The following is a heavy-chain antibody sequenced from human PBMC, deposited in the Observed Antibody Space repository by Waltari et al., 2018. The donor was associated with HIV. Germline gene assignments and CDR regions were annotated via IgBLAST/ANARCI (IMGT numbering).Heavy chain of an antibody. D-gene: IGHD5-18*01. CDR1: GGSISSGSYY. CDR3: ARRGIQLWFYAFDI. Sequence: QVQLQESGPGLVKPSQTLSLTCTVPGGSISSGSYYWGWIRQPAGKGLEWIGRIYTSGSTNYNPSLKSRVTISVDTSKNQFSLKLSSVTAADTAVYYCARRGIQLWFYAFDIWGQGTMVTVSS. CDR2: IYTSGST. J-gene: IGHJ3*02. V-gene: IGHV4-61*02.